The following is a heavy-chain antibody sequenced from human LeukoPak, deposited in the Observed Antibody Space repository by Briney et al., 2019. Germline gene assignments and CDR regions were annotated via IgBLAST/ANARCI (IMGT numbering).Heavy chain of an antibody. J-gene: IGHJ4*02. CDR2: INSDGSVT. D-gene: IGHD1-26*01. V-gene: IGHV3-74*01. CDR1: GFTFSSDW. CDR3: ARALGSPLDY. Sequence: GGSLRLSCAASGFTFSSDWMHWVRRAPGKGLVWVSRINSDGSVTTYADSVKGRFPISSDNAKNTLYLQMNSLRAEDTAVYYCARALGSPLDYWGQGTLVPVSS.